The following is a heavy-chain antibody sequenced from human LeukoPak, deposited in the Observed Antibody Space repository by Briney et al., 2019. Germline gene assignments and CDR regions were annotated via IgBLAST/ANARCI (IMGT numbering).Heavy chain of an antibody. J-gene: IGHJ4*02. Sequence: ASVKVSCKASGYTFTSYDINWVRQATGQGLEWMGWMNPNSGNTGYAQKFQGRVTMTRNTSISTAYMELSSLRSEGTAVYYCATNWGTYYDILTGYYQNYYFDYWGQGTLVTVSS. V-gene: IGHV1-8*01. CDR2: MNPNSGNT. CDR1: GYTFTSYD. D-gene: IGHD3-9*01. CDR3: ATNWGTYYDILTGYYQNYYFDY.